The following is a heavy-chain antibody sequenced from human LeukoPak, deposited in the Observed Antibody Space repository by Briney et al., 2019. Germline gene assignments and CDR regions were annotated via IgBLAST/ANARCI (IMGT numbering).Heavy chain of an antibody. Sequence: GGSLTLSCATSGFTFSTYSMSWVRQAPGKGLEWVAVIGGGDGSTHYADSVKGRFTISRDNSKNTLFLQMHSLTAEDTAVYYCAKGGGDFWTGFDYWGQGPLVPVTS. D-gene: IGHD3/OR15-3a*01. J-gene: IGHJ4*02. CDR1: GFTFSTYS. CDR2: IGGGDGST. CDR3: AKGGGDFWTGFDY. V-gene: IGHV3-23*01.